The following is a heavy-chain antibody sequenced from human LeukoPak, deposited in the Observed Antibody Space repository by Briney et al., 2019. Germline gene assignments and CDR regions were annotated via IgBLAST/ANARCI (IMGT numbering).Heavy chain of an antibody. J-gene: IGHJ4*02. V-gene: IGHV4-61*02. CDR3: ARDSAYCSSTSCYRTFDY. CDR2: IYTSGST. Sequence: SETLSLTCTVSGGSISSGSYYWSWIRQPAGKGLEWIGRIYTSGSTNYNPSPKSRVTISVDTSKNQFSLKLSSVTAADTAVYYCARDSAYCSSTSCYRTFDYWAREPWSPSPQ. D-gene: IGHD2-2*01. CDR1: GGSISSGSYY.